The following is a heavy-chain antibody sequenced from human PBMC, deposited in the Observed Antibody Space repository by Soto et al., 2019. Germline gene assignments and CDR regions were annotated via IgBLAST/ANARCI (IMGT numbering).Heavy chain of an antibody. CDR1: DDFISSYY. V-gene: IGHV4-4*07. J-gene: IGHJ6*02. CDR3: ARADYEILTASYAMYX. D-gene: IGHD3-9*01. CDR2: VSTSGAT. Sequence: SDTLSLTFTVSDDFISSYYWNWIRQPAGKGMEWIGRVSTSGATNYNPPLESRVTMSVDTSKKQLSLKLTSVTAADTAVYFCARADYEILTASYAMYXWGQVTTFTVS.